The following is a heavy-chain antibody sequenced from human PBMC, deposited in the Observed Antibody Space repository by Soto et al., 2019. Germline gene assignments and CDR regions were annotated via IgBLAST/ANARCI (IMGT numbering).Heavy chain of an antibody. CDR3: AKREIDY. CDR1: GFTFSSYA. J-gene: IGHJ4*02. Sequence: EVQLLESGGLVQPGGSLRLSCAASGFTFSSYAMSWVRQAPGKGLEWVSAISGSGGSTYYADSVKGRFTISRDNSKNTLYLQMNSLRAEDTAVYYCAKREIDYWGQGTLVTVSS. V-gene: IGHV3-23*01. CDR2: ISGSGGST.